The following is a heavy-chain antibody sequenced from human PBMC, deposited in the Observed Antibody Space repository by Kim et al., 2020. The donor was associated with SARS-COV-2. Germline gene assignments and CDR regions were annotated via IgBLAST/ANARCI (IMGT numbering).Heavy chain of an antibody. D-gene: IGHD3-10*01. J-gene: IGHJ6*02. V-gene: IGHV3-33*01. CDR1: GFTFTSYG. CDR2: IWYDGSNK. CDR3: ARDWVTMVRGEGYYYYGMDV. Sequence: GGSLRLSCAASGFTFTSYGMHWVRQAPGKGLEWVAVIWYDGSNKYYADSVKGRFTISRDNSKNTLYLQMNSLSAEDTAVYYCARDWVTMVRGEGYYYYGMDVWGQGTTVTVSS.